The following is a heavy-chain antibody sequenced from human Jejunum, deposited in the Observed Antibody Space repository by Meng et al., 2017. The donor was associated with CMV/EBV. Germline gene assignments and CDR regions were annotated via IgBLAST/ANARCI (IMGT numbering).Heavy chain of an antibody. D-gene: IGHD3-16*01. V-gene: IGHV1-8*01. CDR3: ARGWGTTWP. Sequence: VSCKASGYTFTSYHINWVRQATGQGLEWMGRMNPNSGDTDYAQKFQGRVTITRDTSITTVYMELSSLTSEDTAVYYCARGWGTTWPWGQGTLVTVSS. CDR1: GYTFTSYH. CDR2: MNPNSGDT. J-gene: IGHJ5*02.